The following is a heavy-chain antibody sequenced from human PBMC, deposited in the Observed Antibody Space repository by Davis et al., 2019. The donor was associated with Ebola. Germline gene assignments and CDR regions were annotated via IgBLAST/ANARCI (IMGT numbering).Heavy chain of an antibody. Sequence: ASVKVSCKASGYTFTGYYMHWVRQAPGQGLEWMGWINPNSDGTNYAQKFQGWVTMTRDTSISTAYMELSRLRSDDTAVYYCARGRSGDGYKDWGQGTLVTVSS. CDR1: GYTFTGYY. J-gene: IGHJ4*02. CDR2: INPNSDGT. V-gene: IGHV1-2*04. D-gene: IGHD5-24*01. CDR3: ARGRSGDGYKD.